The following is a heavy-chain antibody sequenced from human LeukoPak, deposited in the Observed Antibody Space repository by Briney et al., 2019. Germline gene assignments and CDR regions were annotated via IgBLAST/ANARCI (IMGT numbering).Heavy chain of an antibody. CDR3: ARQPDSNGFPVSFYC. Sequence: GRSLRLLCAASGFTFSNHYMSWVRQAPGKGLEWVSYLSDSGGSTYYADSVKGRFTISRDNSKNTLYLQMNSLRAEDTAVYYCARQPDSNGFPVSFYCWGQGPVVIVSS. V-gene: IGHV3-23*01. CDR2: LSDSGGST. D-gene: IGHD3-22*01. CDR1: GFTFSNHY. J-gene: IGHJ4*02.